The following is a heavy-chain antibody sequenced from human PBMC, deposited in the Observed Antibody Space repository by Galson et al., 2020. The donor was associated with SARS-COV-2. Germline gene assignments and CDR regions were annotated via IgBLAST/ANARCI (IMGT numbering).Heavy chain of an antibody. CDR2: ISGSGGST. CDR1: GFTFSSYA. CDR3: AKAYGVIVPAAMFDY. Sequence: GESLKISCAASGFTFSSYAMSWVRQAPGKGLEWVSAISGSGGSTYYTDSVKGRFTISRDNSKNTLYLQMNSLRAEDTAIYFCAKAYGVIVPAAMFDYWGQGTLVTVSS. D-gene: IGHD2-2*01. J-gene: IGHJ4*02. V-gene: IGHV3-23*01.